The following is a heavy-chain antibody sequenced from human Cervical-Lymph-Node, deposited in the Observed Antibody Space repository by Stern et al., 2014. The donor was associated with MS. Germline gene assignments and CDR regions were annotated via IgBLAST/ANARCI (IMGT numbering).Heavy chain of an antibody. CDR1: GFTFSSYG. D-gene: IGHD6-6*01. CDR3: AKGDSSSPLEY. V-gene: IGHV3-33*06. J-gene: IGHJ4*02. CDR2: IWYDGSNK. Sequence: QVQLMQSGGGVVQPGRSLRLSCAASGFTFSSYGIHWVRQTPGKGLEWVAVIWYDGSNKYYADSVKGRFTISRDNSENTVYLQMNSLRAEDTAVYYCAKGDSSSPLEYWGQGTLVTVSS.